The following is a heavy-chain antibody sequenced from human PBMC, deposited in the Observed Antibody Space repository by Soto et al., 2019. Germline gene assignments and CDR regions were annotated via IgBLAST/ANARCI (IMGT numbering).Heavy chain of an antibody. D-gene: IGHD3-10*01. CDR1: GYTFTSYY. V-gene: IGHV1-46*03. CDR2: INPSGGST. CDR3: ARVGGTARTFDP. J-gene: IGHJ5*02. Sequence: QVQLVQSGAEVKKPGASVKVSCKASGYTFTSYYMHWVRQAPGQGLEWMGIINPSGGSTSYAKKFQSKGSMTRDTSTNKVYMELSSLGSEDTAVYYSARVGGTARTFDPWGQGTLVTVSS.